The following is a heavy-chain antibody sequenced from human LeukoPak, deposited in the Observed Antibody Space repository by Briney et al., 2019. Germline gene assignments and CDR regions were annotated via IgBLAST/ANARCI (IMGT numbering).Heavy chain of an antibody. CDR2: IYYSGST. CDR1: GGSISSYY. V-gene: IGHV4-59*08. Sequence: SETLSLTCTVSGGSISSYYWSWIRQPPGKGLEWIGYIYYSGSTYYNPSLKSRVTISVDTSKNQFSLKLSSVTAADTAVYYCARRGYCSGGSCGYMDVWGKGTTVTVSS. D-gene: IGHD2-15*01. CDR3: ARRGYCSGGSCGYMDV. J-gene: IGHJ6*03.